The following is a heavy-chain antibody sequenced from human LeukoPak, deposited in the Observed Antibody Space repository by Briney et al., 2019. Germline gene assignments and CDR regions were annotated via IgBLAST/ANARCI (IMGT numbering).Heavy chain of an antibody. CDR1: GFTFSSHW. CDR2: VKNDGSST. J-gene: IGHJ4*02. D-gene: IGHD3-3*01. Sequence: GGLLRLSCTASGFTFSSHWMHWVRQAPGKGLVWVSHVKNDGSSTNYADSVRGRFTISRDNAKNTPYLQMNSLRAEDTAVYYCARGNDYWGGYIDYWGQGTLVTVSS. V-gene: IGHV3-74*01. CDR3: ARGNDYWGGYIDY.